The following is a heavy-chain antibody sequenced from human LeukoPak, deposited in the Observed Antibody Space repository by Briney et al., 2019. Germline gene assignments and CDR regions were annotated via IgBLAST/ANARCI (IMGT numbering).Heavy chain of an antibody. CDR1: GFNFSTFV. D-gene: IGHD2-15*01. J-gene: IGHJ4*02. Sequence: GGSLRLSCVTSGFNFSTFVMNWVRQAPGKGLEWISSISGSGSIPYYADSVKGRFTVSRDNSKNTFSLHMNSLRAEDTALYYCAKDGRFGDFDHWGQGTLVAVFS. CDR3: AKDGRFGDFDH. CDR2: ISGSGSIP. V-gene: IGHV3-23*01.